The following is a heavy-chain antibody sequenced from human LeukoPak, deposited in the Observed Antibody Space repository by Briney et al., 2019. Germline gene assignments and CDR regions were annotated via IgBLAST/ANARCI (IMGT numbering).Heavy chain of an antibody. CDR1: GYTFTSYG. CDR3: ATVWDSSGYPAFDY. J-gene: IGHJ4*02. D-gene: IGHD3-22*01. V-gene: IGHV1-18*01. Sequence: ASVKVSCKDSGYTFTSYGISWVRQAPGQGLEWMGWISAYNGNTNYAQKLQGRVTMTTDTSTSTAYMELRSLRSDDTAVYYCATVWDSSGYPAFDYWGQGTLVTVSS. CDR2: ISAYNGNT.